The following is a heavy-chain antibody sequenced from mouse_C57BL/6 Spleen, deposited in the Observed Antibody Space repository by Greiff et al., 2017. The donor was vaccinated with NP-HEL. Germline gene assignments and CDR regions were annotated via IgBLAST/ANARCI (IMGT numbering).Heavy chain of an antibody. J-gene: IGHJ2*01. CDR2: IDPENGDT. CDR3: TTGLPYYFDY. CDR1: GFNIKDDY. Sequence: EVQLQQSGAELVRPGASVKLSCTASGFNIKDDYMHWVKQRPEQGLEWIGWIDPENGDTEYASKFQGKATITADTSSSTAYLQLSSLTSEDTAVYYCTTGLPYYFDYWGQGTTLTVSS. V-gene: IGHV14-4*01. D-gene: IGHD2-2*01.